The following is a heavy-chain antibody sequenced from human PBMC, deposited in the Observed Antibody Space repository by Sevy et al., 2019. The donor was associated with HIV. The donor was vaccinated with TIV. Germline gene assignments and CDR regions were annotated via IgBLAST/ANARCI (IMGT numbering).Heavy chain of an antibody. D-gene: IGHD2-15*01. V-gene: IGHV1-18*04. CDR3: ARDRYCSGGSCSADY. Sequence: ASVKVFCKASGYTFTSYGISWVRQAPGQGLEWMGWISAYNGNTNYAQKLQGRVTMTTDTSTSTAYMELRSLRSDDTAVYYCARDRYCSGGSCSADYWGQGTLVTVSS. J-gene: IGHJ4*02. CDR2: ISAYNGNT. CDR1: GYTFTSYG.